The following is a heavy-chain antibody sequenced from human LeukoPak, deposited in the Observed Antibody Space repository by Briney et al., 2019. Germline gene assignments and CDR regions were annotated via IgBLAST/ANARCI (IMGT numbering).Heavy chain of an antibody. CDR3: ARSITVTTYLFDY. J-gene: IGHJ4*02. CDR1: GGSISSYY. CDR2: IYYSGST. Sequence: SSETLSLTCTVYGGSISSYYWSWIRQPPGKGLEWIGYIYYSGSTNYNPSLKSRVTISVDTSKNQFSLKLSSVTAADTAVYYCARSITVTTYLFDYWGQGTLVTVSS. V-gene: IGHV4-59*08. D-gene: IGHD4-17*01.